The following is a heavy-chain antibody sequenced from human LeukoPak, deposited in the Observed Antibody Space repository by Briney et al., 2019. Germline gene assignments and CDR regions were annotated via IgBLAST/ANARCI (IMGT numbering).Heavy chain of an antibody. J-gene: IGHJ4*02. D-gene: IGHD6-13*01. Sequence: SVKVSCKASVGTFSSYAISWVRQAPGQGLEWMGGIIPIFGTANYAQKFQERVTITTDQSTNTAYMELSSLRSEDTAVYYCARRGLTSGHSSSWYHPGGFDYWGQGTLVTVSS. CDR1: VGTFSSYA. CDR3: ARRGLTSGHSSSWYHPGGFDY. CDR2: IIPIFGTA. V-gene: IGHV1-69*05.